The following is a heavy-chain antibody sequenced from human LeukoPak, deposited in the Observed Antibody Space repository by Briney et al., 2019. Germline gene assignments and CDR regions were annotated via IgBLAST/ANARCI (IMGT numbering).Heavy chain of an antibody. D-gene: IGHD4-17*01. CDR1: GFTFNRFG. Sequence: PGGSLRLSCATSGFTFNRFGMHWVRQAPGKGLEWVAVIWYDGSNKDYADSVKGRFTISRDNSKNTLYLQMSGLRAEDTAVYYCAKAPGTTVTRGFDYWGQGTLVTVSS. J-gene: IGHJ4*02. CDR3: AKAPGTTVTRGFDY. CDR2: IWYDGSNK. V-gene: IGHV3-33*06.